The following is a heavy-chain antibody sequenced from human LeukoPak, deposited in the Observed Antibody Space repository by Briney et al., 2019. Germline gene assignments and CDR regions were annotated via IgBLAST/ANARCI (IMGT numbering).Heavy chain of an antibody. CDR3: ARAPARSQFEY. D-gene: IGHD2-2*01. Sequence: SETLSLTCTVSGGSISSYYWSWIRQPPGKGLEWIGYIYYSGSTNYNPSLKSRVTISVDTSKNQFSLKLSSVTAADTAVYYCARAPARSQFEYWGQGTLVIVSS. CDR2: IYYSGST. J-gene: IGHJ4*02. CDR1: GGSISSYY. V-gene: IGHV4-59*01.